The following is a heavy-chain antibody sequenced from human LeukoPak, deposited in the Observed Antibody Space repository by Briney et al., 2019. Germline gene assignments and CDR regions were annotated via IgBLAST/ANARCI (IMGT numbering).Heavy chain of an antibody. J-gene: IGHJ4*02. Sequence: GGSLRLSCAASGFAFHGSAMHWVRQAPGRGLEWVSSINTNSDTTDYADSVKGRFTISRDNSKNTLYLQMNSLRAEDTAVYYCAKDQSPRVVTMVRGVIITPFDYWGQGTLVTVSS. CDR1: GFAFHGSA. CDR2: INTNSDTT. CDR3: AKDQSPRVVTMVRGVIITPFDY. V-gene: IGHV3-23*01. D-gene: IGHD3-10*01.